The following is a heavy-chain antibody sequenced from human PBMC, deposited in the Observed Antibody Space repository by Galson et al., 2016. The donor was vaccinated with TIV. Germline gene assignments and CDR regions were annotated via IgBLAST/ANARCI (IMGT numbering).Heavy chain of an antibody. V-gene: IGHV3-66*02. Sequence: SLRLSCAASTFDVGDNYMTWVRQAPGKGLEWVAIISSGGDTHYSDSVKGRSTMSRDTDKNTLYLQMSSLRPEDTAIYYCARERRHCGNECYLYYYFGMDVWGQGTTVTVSS. D-gene: IGHD2-21*01. CDR1: TFDVGDNY. CDR2: ISSGGDT. CDR3: ARERRHCGNECYLYYYFGMDV. J-gene: IGHJ6*02.